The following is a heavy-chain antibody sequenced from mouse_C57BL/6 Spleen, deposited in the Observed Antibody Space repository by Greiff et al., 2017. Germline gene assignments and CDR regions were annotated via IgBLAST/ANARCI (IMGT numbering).Heavy chain of an antibody. V-gene: IGHV5-17*01. J-gene: IGHJ4*01. Sequence: EVKVVESGGGLVKPGGSLKLSCAASGFTFSDYGMHWVRQAPEKGLEWVAYISSGSSTIYYADTVKGRFTISRDKAKNTLFLQMTSLRSEDTAMYYFASYITTVVGAMDYWGQGTSVTVSS. D-gene: IGHD1-1*01. CDR2: ISSGSSTI. CDR1: GFTFSDYG. CDR3: ASYITTVVGAMDY.